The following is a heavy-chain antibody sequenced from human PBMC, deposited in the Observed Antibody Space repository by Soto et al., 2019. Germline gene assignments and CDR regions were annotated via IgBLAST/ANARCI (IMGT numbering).Heavy chain of an antibody. J-gene: IGHJ5*02. Sequence: TQTLSLTCVISGDSASSNSAAWNWIRQSPSRGLEWLGRTYYRSKWYNDYAVSVKSRITINPDTSKNQFSLQLNSVTPEDTACYYCAREEYNWNDRGVIWFDPGGQGGLVTVS. CDR3: AREEYNWNDRGVIWFDP. V-gene: IGHV6-1*01. D-gene: IGHD1-1*01. CDR1: GDSASSNSAA. CDR2: TYYRSKWYN.